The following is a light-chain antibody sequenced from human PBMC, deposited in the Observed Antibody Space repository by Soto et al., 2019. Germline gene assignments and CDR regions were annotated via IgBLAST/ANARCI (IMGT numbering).Light chain of an antibody. CDR2: EVS. CDR3: CSYAGSSTSWV. J-gene: IGLJ3*02. Sequence: QSVLTQPASVSGSPGQSITISCTGTSSDIGSYNLVSWYQQHPGKAPKLMIYEVSKRPSGVSNRLSGSKSGNTASLTISGLQAEDEADYYCCSYAGSSTSWVFGGGTKLTVL. V-gene: IGLV2-23*02. CDR1: SSDIGSYNL.